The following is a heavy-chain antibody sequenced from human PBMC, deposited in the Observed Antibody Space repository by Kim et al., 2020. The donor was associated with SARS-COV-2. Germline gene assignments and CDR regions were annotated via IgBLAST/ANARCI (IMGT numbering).Heavy chain of an antibody. J-gene: IGHJ4*02. CDR2: ISSSSSYI. V-gene: IGHV3-21*01. Sequence: GGSLRLSCAASGFTFSSYSMNWVRQAPGKGLEWVSSISSSSSYIYYADSVKGRFTISRDNAKNSLYLQMNSLRAEDTAVYYCASPRETTVTSFGYWGQGTLVTVSS. CDR3: ASPRETTVTSFGY. D-gene: IGHD4-17*01. CDR1: GFTFSSYS.